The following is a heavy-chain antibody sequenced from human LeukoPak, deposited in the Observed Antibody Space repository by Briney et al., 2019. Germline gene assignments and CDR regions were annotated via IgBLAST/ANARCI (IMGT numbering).Heavy chain of an antibody. D-gene: IGHD2-15*01. CDR3: ARVVAATPYFDY. CDR1: GYTFTSYY. CDR2: INPSGGST. J-gene: IGHJ4*02. Sequence: ASVKVSCKAPGYTFTSYYMHCVRQAPGQGLEWMGIINPSGGSTSYAQKFPGRVTMTRDTSTSTVYMELSSLRSEDTAVYYCARVVAATPYFDYWGQGTLVTVSS. V-gene: IGHV1-46*01.